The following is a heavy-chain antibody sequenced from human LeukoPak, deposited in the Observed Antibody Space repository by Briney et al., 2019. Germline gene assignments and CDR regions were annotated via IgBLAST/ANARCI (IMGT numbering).Heavy chain of an antibody. Sequence: SETLSLTCTVSGGSISSSSYYWGWIRQPPGKGLEWIGSIYYSGSTYYNPSLKSRVTISVDTSKNQFSLKLSSVTAADTAVYYCASRYEQLAITFDYWGQGTLVTVSS. D-gene: IGHD6-13*01. CDR2: IYYSGST. J-gene: IGHJ4*02. CDR1: GGSISSSSYY. V-gene: IGHV4-39*07. CDR3: ASRYEQLAITFDY.